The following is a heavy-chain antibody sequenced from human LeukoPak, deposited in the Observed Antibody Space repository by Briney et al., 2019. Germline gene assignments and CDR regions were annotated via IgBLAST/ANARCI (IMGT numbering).Heavy chain of an antibody. Sequence: ATVTLSFTSSVYTFTDYYMHWVRQAPGKGLEWMGRVDPEDGETIYAEKFQGRVTITADTSTDTAYMELSSLRSEDTAVYYCATVNRRGRWLRFLGHYYYMDVWGKGTTVTVSS. CDR2: VDPEDGET. V-gene: IGHV1-69-2*01. D-gene: IGHD3-3*01. CDR1: VYTFTDYY. J-gene: IGHJ6*03. CDR3: ATVNRRGRWLRFLGHYYYMDV.